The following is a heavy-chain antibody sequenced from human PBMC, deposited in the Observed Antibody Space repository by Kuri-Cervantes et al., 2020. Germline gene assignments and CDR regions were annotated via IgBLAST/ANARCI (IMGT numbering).Heavy chain of an antibody. V-gene: IGHV5-51*01. CDR1: GYNFTNYW. CDR2: VYPGDSDT. CDR3: ARHVGSSTRANHFDF. Sequence: GGSLRLSCKGSGYNFTNYWIVWVRQMPGKGLEWMGIVYPGDSDTRYSPSFQGQVTFSADKPISTAYLQWSSLKASDTAMYYCARHVGSSTRANHFDFWGQGTLVTVSS. J-gene: IGHJ4*02. D-gene: IGHD6-13*01.